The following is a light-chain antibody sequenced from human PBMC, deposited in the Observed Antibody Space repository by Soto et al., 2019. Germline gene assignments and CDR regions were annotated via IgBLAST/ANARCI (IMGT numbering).Light chain of an antibody. Sequence: QSALTQPASVSGSPGQSIAISCTGTSSDIGRYSYVSWYQQHPGKAPKLIIYEVSYRPSGVSTRFSGSKSDNTASLTISGPQAEDEADYFCSSYSTTSSPHVLFGGGTKLTVL. CDR2: EVS. CDR1: SSDIGRYSY. J-gene: IGLJ2*01. V-gene: IGLV2-14*01. CDR3: SSYSTTSSPHVL.